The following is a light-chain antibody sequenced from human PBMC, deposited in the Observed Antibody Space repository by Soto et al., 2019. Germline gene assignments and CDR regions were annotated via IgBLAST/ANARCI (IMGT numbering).Light chain of an antibody. CDR3: CSFGGRSPFGV. CDR2: EGS. Sequence: QSALTQPASVCGSPGQSITISCTGPSSDVGNYNFVSWYQQHPGKVPKLIIYEGSRRPSGVSNRFSGSKSGNTVSLTISGLQAEDEADYYSCSFGGRSPFGVFGGGTKVTVL. CDR1: SSDVGNYNF. V-gene: IGLV2-23*01. J-gene: IGLJ3*02.